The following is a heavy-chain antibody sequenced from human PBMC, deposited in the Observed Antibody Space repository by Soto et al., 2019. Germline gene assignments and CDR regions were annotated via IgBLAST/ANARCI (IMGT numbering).Heavy chain of an antibody. V-gene: IGHV1-3*01. Sequence: ASVKVSCKSSGYTFTSYAMHWVRQAPGQRLEWMGWINAGNGNTKYSQKFQGRVTITRDTSASTAYMELSSLRSEDTAVYYCARAHYYDSSGYYPPAFDIWGQGTMVTVSS. J-gene: IGHJ3*02. CDR3: ARAHYYDSSGYYPPAFDI. CDR2: INAGNGNT. D-gene: IGHD3-22*01. CDR1: GYTFTSYA.